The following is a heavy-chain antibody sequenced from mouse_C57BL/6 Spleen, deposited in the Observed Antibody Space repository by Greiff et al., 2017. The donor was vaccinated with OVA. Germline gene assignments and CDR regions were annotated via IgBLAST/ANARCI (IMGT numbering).Heavy chain of an antibody. CDR1: GYTFTGYW. CDR3: ARGPLFITTVVAGRFDV. D-gene: IGHD1-1*01. V-gene: IGHV1-9*01. J-gene: IGHJ1*03. Sequence: QVQLQQSGAELMKPGASVKLSCKATGYTFTGYWIEWVKQTPGHGLEWIGEILPGSGSTNYNEKFKGKATFTADTSSNTAYMQLSSLTTEDSAIYYCARGPLFITTVVAGRFDVWGTGTTVTVSS. CDR2: ILPGSGST.